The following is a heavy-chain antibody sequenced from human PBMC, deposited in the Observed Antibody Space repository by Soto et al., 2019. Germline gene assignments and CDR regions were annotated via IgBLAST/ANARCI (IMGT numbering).Heavy chain of an antibody. CDR3: ATRSPAFDY. Sequence: QVQLVQSGPEVKKPGASVKVSCKTSGYTFTDYGMSWVRQAPGQGLEWMGWISTSKGNTNYAQKFQGRVTMTTDTTTLTGYMDLRSLRSDDTAVYYCATRSPAFDYWGKGTLVTVSS. CDR1: GYTFTDYG. J-gene: IGHJ4*02. V-gene: IGHV1-18*01. CDR2: ISTSKGNT.